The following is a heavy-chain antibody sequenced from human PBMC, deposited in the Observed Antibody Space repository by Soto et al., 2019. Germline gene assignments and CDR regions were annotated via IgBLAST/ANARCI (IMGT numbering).Heavy chain of an antibody. CDR2: ISSDSSYI. CDR1: GLSFSTHS. CDR3: ARNRNPSSKTHGMDA. Sequence: EVQLVESGGGLVEPGGSLRLSCAPSGLSFSTHSMNWVRQAPGKGLEWVSSISSDSSYIYYADSVKGRFTTSRDNAKNSLLLPMNSLRDDDTVVYYCARNRNPSSKTHGMDAWGQGTTVTVSS. J-gene: IGHJ6*02. V-gene: IGHV3-21*01.